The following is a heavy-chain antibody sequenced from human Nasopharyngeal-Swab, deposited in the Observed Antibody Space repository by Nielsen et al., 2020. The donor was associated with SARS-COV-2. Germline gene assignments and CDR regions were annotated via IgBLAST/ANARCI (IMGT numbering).Heavy chain of an antibody. Sequence: GGSLRLSCAASGFTFSSYEMNWVRQAPGKGLEWVSYISSSGSTRYYADSVKGRFTISRDNAKNSLYLQMNSLRAEDTALYYCAKARSDFDWPTHPLDYWGQGTLVTVSS. D-gene: IGHD3-9*01. CDR1: GFTFSSYE. V-gene: IGHV3-48*03. CDR3: AKARSDFDWPTHPLDY. CDR2: ISSSGSTR. J-gene: IGHJ4*02.